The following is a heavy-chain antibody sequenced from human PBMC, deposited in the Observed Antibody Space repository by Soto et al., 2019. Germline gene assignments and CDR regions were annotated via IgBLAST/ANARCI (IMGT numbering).Heavy chain of an antibody. CDR2: ISSSSSYI. CDR1: GFTFSSYS. J-gene: IGHJ6*02. CDR3: ARDENSISYYYYYGMDV. D-gene: IGHD1-7*01. V-gene: IGHV3-21*01. Sequence: GGSLRLSCAASGFTFSSYSMNWVRQAPGKGLEWVSSISSSSSYIYYAESVKGRFTISRDNAKNSLYLQMNSLRAEDTAVYYCARDENSISYYYYYGMDVWGQGTTVTVSS.